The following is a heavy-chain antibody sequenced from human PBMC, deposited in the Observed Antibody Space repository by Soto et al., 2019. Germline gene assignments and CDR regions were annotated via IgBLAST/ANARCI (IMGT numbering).Heavy chain of an antibody. J-gene: IGHJ4*02. CDR2: INWNGGST. CDR3: ARPPLPSSWYYFDY. D-gene: IGHD6-13*01. CDR1: GFTFDDYG. V-gene: IGHV3-20*04. Sequence: GGSLRLSCAASGFTFDDYGMSWVRQAPGKGLEWVSGINWNGGSTGYADSVKGRFTISRDNAKNSLYLQMNSLRAEDTALYYCARPPLPSSWYYFDYWGQGTLVTVSS.